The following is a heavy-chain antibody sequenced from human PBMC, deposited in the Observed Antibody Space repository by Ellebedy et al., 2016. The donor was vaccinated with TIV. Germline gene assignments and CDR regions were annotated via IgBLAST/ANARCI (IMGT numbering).Heavy chain of an antibody. J-gene: IGHJ2*01. CDR3: GRETAWYVDF. V-gene: IGHV3-11*01. CDR2: IRPTGDLL. Sequence: PGGSLRLSCSASGFTFSDSYITWVRQAPGKGLEWISYIRPTGDLLHYADSVKGRFTISRENAENSLYLQMSSRSADDTAVYSCGRETAWYVDFWGRGTLVTVSS. CDR1: GFTFSDSY.